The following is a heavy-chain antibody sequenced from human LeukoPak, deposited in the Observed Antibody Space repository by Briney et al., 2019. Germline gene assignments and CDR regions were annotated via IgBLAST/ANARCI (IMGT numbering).Heavy chain of an antibody. D-gene: IGHD3/OR15-3a*01. CDR2: IYHSGST. V-gene: IGHV4-4*02. J-gene: IGHJ4*02. Sequence: PSETLSLTCAVSGGSISCSDWWSWARQPPGKGLEWIREIYHSGSTNYNPSLKSRVTISLDIFNNQFSLKLTSVTAADTAVYYCASSWTEGYWGPGTLVPVSS. CDR1: GGSISCSDW. CDR3: ASSWTEGY.